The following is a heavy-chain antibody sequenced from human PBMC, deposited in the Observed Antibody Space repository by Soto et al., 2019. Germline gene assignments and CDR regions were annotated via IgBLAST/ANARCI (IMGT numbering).Heavy chain of an antibody. D-gene: IGHD2-15*01. CDR2: VNPRGGRT. CDR3: ARDYPGGKNFDY. J-gene: IGHJ4*02. CDR1: GFTLRDFY. Sequence: QVQLLQSGAAVKRPGATVKISCKASGFTLRDFYMHWVRQAPGQGLEWMGMVNPRGGRTSYAQKFQGRVTMTSDTSTATVYMELSSLTSDDTALYYCARDYPGGKNFDYWGQGTFLSVTS. V-gene: IGHV1-46*01.